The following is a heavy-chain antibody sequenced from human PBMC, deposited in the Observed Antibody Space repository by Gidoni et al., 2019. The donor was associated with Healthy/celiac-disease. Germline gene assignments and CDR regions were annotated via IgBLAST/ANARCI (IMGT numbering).Heavy chain of an antibody. CDR1: GFTFSSYW. Sequence: EVQLVESGGGLVQPGGSLRLSCAASGFTFSSYWMSWVRQAPGKGLEGVANIKQDGSEKYYVDSVKGRFTISRDNAKNSLYLQMNSLRAEDTAVYYCARWGGSYLGWFDPWGQGTLVTVSS. CDR3: ARWGGSYLGWFDP. D-gene: IGHD1-26*01. CDR2: IKQDGSEK. J-gene: IGHJ5*02. V-gene: IGHV3-7*03.